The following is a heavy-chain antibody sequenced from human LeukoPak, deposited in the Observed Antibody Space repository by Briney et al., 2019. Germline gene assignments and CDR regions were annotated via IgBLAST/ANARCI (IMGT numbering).Heavy chain of an antibody. V-gene: IGHV4-31*03. Sequence: PSETLSLTCTVSGGFMCSGGYYWGWIRQHPGKGLEWIGYIYYTGSTYSNPSLKSRVIISVDTSKKQISLNLSSVTAADTAVFYCARSPTTGTTYNWFDPWGQGTVVTVSS. CDR2: IYYTGST. CDR3: ARSPTTGTTYNWFDP. CDR1: GGFMCSGGYY. D-gene: IGHD1-1*01. J-gene: IGHJ5*02.